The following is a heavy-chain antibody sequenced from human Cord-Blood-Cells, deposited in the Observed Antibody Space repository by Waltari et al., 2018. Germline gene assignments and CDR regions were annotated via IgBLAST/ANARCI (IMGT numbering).Heavy chain of an antibody. CDR1: GGSISSSSYY. CDR2: IYYSGST. Sequence: QLQLQESGPGLVKPSETLSLTCTVSGGSISSSSYYWGWIRHPPGKGLEWIGSIYYSGSTYYTPSLNSRVTISVDTSKNQFSLKLSSVTAADTAVYYCARREGTAIYWGQGTLVTVSS. V-gene: IGHV4-39*01. CDR3: ARREGTAIY. D-gene: IGHD1-26*01. J-gene: IGHJ4*02.